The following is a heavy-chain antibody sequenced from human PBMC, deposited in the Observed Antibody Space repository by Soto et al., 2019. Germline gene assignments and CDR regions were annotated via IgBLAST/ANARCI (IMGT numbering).Heavy chain of an antibody. CDR1: GGSFSGYY. J-gene: IGHJ6*03. CDR2: INHSGST. CDR3: ARGYTHRGGYMDV. V-gene: IGHV4-34*01. D-gene: IGHD2-15*01. Sequence: SETLSLTCAVYGGSFSGYYWSWIRQPPGKGLEWIGEINHSGSTNYNPSLKSRVTISVDTSKNQFSLKLSSVTAADTAVYYCARGYTHRGGYMDVWGKGTTVTVSS.